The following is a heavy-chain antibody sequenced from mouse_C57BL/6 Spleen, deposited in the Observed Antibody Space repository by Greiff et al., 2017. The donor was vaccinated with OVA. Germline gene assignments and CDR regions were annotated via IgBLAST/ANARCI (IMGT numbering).Heavy chain of an antibody. J-gene: IGHJ4*01. V-gene: IGHV1-55*01. CDR1: GYTFTSYW. CDR2: IYPGSGST. D-gene: IGHD2-3*01. CDR3: ARFDGYPYAMDY. Sequence: QVQLKQPGAELVKPGASVKMSCKASGYTFTSYWITWVKQRPGQGLEWIGDIYPGSGSTNYNEKFKSKATLTVDTSSSTAYMQLSSLTSEDSAVYYCARFDGYPYAMDYWGQGTSVTVSS.